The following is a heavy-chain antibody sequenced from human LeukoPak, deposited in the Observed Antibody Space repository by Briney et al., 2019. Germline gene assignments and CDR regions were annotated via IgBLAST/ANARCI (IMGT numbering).Heavy chain of an antibody. J-gene: IGHJ3*02. Sequence: PSETLSLTCTVSGGSISSYYWSWIRQPPGKGLEWIGYIYYSGSTNYNPSLKSRVTISVDTSKNQFSLKLSSVTAADTAVYYCARDGPLVGGNAAFDIWGQGTMVTVSS. CDR2: IYYSGST. V-gene: IGHV4-59*12. CDR3: ARDGPLVGGNAAFDI. D-gene: IGHD4-23*01. CDR1: GGSISSYY.